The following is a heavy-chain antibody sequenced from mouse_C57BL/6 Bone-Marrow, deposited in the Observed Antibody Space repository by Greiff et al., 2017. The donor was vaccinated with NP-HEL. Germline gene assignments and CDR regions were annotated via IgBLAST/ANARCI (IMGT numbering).Heavy chain of an antibody. CDR3: ARKGFYYGTDAMDY. Sequence: QVQLQQSGAELVRPGTSVKMSCKASGYTFTNYWIGWAKQRPGHGLEWIGDIYPGGGSTNYNEKFKGKATLTADKSSSTAYMQFSSLTSEDSAIYYSARKGFYYGTDAMDYWGQGTSVTVSS. J-gene: IGHJ4*01. CDR2: IYPGGGST. D-gene: IGHD1-1*01. CDR1: GYTFTNYW. V-gene: IGHV1-63*01.